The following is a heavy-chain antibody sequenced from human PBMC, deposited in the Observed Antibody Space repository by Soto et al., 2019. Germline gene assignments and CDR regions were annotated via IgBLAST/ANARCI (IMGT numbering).Heavy chain of an antibody. CDR1: GGSISSGGYY. D-gene: IGHD7-27*01. Sequence: SETLSLTCTVSGGSISSGGYYWSWIRQHPGKGLEWIGYIYYNGGTYYNPSLKSRVSISIDTSKNQFSLRLTSVTAADTAVYYCARSHRDNWGSPDYFDYWGQGTLVTVSS. J-gene: IGHJ4*02. CDR3: ARSHRDNWGSPDYFDY. V-gene: IGHV4-31*03. CDR2: IYYNGGT.